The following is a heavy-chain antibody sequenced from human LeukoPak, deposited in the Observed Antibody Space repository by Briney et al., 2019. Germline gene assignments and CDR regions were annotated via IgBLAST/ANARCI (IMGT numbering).Heavy chain of an antibody. CDR3: ARTYGSGLFTYWYFDL. CDR2: ISSSGSTI. D-gene: IGHD3-10*01. V-gene: IGHV3-48*03. J-gene: IGHJ2*01. CDR1: GFTFSSYE. Sequence: GGSLRLSCAASGFTFSSYEMNWVRQAPGKGLEWVSYISSSGSTIYYADSVKGRFTISRDNAKNSLYLQMNSLRAEDTAVYYCARTYGSGLFTYWYFDLWGRGTLVTVSS.